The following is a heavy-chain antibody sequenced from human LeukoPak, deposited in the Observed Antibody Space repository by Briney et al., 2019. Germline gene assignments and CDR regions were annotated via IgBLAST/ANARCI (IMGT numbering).Heavy chain of an antibody. J-gene: IGHJ4*02. Sequence: SVKVSCKASGGTLSSYAINWVRQAPGQGLEWIGRIIPIFGIVNYAQKFQGRVTITADKSTNTAYMELSSLRSEDTAFYYCARADSSGYSLDENFDYWGQGTLVTVSS. V-gene: IGHV1-69*04. CDR2: IIPIFGIV. CDR1: GGTLSSYA. D-gene: IGHD3-22*01. CDR3: ARADSSGYSLDENFDY.